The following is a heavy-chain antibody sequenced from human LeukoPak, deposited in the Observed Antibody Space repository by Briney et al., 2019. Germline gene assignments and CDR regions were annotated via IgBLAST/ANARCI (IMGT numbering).Heavy chain of an antibody. J-gene: IGHJ4*02. D-gene: IGHD6-13*01. CDR3: ARDHVAAPGTQFDY. V-gene: IGHV1-18*04. CDR2: ISAYNGNT. CDR1: GYTFTSYG. Sequence: SSVKVSCKASGYTFTSYGISWVRQAPGQGLEGMGWISAYNGNTNYAQKPQGRVTMTTDTSTSTAYMEPRSLRADDTAVYYCARDHVAAPGTQFDYWGQGTLVTVSS.